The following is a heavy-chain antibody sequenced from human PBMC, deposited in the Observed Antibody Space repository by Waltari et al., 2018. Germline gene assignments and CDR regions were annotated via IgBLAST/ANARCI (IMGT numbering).Heavy chain of an antibody. V-gene: IGHV3-74*01. Sequence: EMQLVESGGGLVQPGGSLRLSCAASGFTFSSYWIHWVRQVPGKGLEWVSRINSDGSATAYADSVKGRFTISRDNAKNTLYLQMNSLRAEDTAVYYCASCPYCGGDCCPFNYWGQGTLVSVSS. J-gene: IGHJ4*02. CDR3: ASCPYCGGDCCPFNY. CDR2: INSDGSAT. D-gene: IGHD2-21*02. CDR1: GFTFSSYW.